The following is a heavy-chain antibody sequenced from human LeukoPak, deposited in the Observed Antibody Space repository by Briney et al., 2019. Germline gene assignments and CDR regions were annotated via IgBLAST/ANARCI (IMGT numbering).Heavy chain of an antibody. CDR2: MNPNSGNT. J-gene: IGHJ6*03. CDR1: GYTFTSYD. V-gene: IGHV1-8*01. CDR3: ARIEQQLLRDYYYYMDV. Sequence: ASVKVSCKASGYTFTSYDINWVRQATGQGLEWMGWMNPNSGNTGYAQKFQGRVTMTRNTSISTAYMELSSLRSENTAVYYCARIEQQLLRDYYYYMDVWGKGTTVTISS. D-gene: IGHD6-13*01.